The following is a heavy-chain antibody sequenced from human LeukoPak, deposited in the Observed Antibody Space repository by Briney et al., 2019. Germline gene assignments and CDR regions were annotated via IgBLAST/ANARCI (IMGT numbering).Heavy chain of an antibody. Sequence: VASVKVSCKASGGTFSSYAISWVRQAPGQGLEWMGRIIPILGIANYAQKFQGRVTMTRDMSTNTLYMELSSLRSEDTAVYYCARNYHIFTGGYFDPWGQGSLVTVSS. V-gene: IGHV1-69*04. CDR2: IIPILGIA. D-gene: IGHD3-9*01. CDR1: GGTFSSYA. J-gene: IGHJ5*02. CDR3: ARNYHIFTGGYFDP.